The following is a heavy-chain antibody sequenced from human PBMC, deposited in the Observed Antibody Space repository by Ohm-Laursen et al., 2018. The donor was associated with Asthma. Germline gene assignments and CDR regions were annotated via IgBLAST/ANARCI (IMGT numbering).Heavy chain of an antibody. CDR1: GGSISPGSYY. CDR3: ARLSSLYCSGGSCFVFDY. CDR2: IIFSGGP. Sequence: TLSLTCTVSGGSISPGSYYWGWIRQPQGKGLEWFGGIIFSGGPYSNPPLKSRFTISVEPSKNHFPLKLSSVTAADTAVYYCARLSSLYCSGGSCFVFDYWGQGTLVTVSS. V-gene: IGHV4-39*01. J-gene: IGHJ4*02. D-gene: IGHD2-15*01.